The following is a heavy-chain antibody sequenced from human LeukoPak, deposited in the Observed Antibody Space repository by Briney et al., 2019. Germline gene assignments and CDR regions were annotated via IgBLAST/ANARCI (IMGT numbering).Heavy chain of an antibody. CDR2: IWNDGTNK. Sequence: PGRSLRLSCAASGFTFSHYGMHWVRQAPGKGLEWVAVIWNDGTNKYYSDSVKGRFTIYRDDSPNRVYLQMNSLRGYHSALYYCAKDAQRGFDYSNSLEYWGQGALVTVSS. J-gene: IGHJ4*02. CDR3: AKDAQRGFDYSNSLEY. CDR1: GFTFSHYG. V-gene: IGHV3-33*06. D-gene: IGHD4-11*01.